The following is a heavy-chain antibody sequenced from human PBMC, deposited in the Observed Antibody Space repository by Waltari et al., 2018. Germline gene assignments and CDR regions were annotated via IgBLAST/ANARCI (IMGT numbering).Heavy chain of an antibody. CDR2: IKKDGSEE. CDR1: GFTLSSYW. D-gene: IGHD3-22*01. Sequence: EVQLVESGGGLVQPGGSLRLSCAASGFTLSSYWMSWVRQAPGKGVGGVAKIKKDGSEEYYVDSVRGRFTSSRDNAKNSLYLQMNSLRPEDTAVYYCARDQWFAFDIWGQGTMVTVSS. V-gene: IGHV3-7*01. CDR3: ARDQWFAFDI. J-gene: IGHJ3*02.